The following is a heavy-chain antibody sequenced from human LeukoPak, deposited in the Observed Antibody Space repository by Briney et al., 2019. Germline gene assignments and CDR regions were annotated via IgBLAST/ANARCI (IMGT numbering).Heavy chain of an antibody. CDR1: GYTFTSYD. V-gene: IGHV1-18*01. Sequence: ASVKVSCKASGYTFTSYDISWVRQAPGQGLEWMGWISAYNGNTNYAQNLQGRVTMTTDTSTSTAYMELRSLRSDDTAVYYCARVQVLCYFRPEWPGGYEDYWGQGTLVTVSS. CDR2: ISAYNGNT. D-gene: IGHD3-9*01. CDR3: ARVQVLCYFRPEWPGGYEDY. J-gene: IGHJ4*02.